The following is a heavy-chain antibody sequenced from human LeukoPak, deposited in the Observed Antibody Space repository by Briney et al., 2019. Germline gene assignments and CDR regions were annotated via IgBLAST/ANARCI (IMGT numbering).Heavy chain of an antibody. V-gene: IGHV4-34*01. CDR2: INHSGST. J-gene: IGHJ4*02. CDR3: ARAPPYYDSSGYFAYFNY. CDR1: GGSISSYY. D-gene: IGHD3-22*01. Sequence: PSETLSLTCTVSGGSISSYYWNWIRQPPGKGLEWIGEINHSGSTNYNPSLKSRVTISVDTSKNQFSLKLSSVTAADTAVYYCARAPPYYDSSGYFAYFNYWGQGTLVTVSS.